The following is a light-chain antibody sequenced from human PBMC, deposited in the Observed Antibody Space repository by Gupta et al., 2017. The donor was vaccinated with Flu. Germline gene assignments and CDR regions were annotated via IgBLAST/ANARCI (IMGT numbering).Light chain of an antibody. CDR1: QSIISD. J-gene: IGKJ1*01. V-gene: IGKV1-39*01. CDR3: QHSCRTPRT. Sequence: DIQMSQSPSSLSASVGYRVTITCRASQSIISDLNCYQQKPEKDPKLLIYAASSVQSGVPSRFSGRGCGTDFTLNISSLKPEDVATYYGQHSCRTPRTFGQGTKVEIK. CDR2: AAS.